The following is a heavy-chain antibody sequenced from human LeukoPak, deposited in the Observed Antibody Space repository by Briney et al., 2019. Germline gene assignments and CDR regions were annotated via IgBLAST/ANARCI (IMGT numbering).Heavy chain of an antibody. D-gene: IGHD2-2*02. Sequence: PGGSLRLSCAASGFTFSSYAMSWARQAPGKGLEWVSAITGSGGSTYYADSVKGRFTISRDNSKNTLYLQMNSLRAEDTAVYYCATWVLGYCSSTSCYRLPDYWGQGTLVTVSS. CDR2: ITGSGGST. J-gene: IGHJ4*02. CDR1: GFTFSSYA. V-gene: IGHV3-23*01. CDR3: ATWVLGYCSSTSCYRLPDY.